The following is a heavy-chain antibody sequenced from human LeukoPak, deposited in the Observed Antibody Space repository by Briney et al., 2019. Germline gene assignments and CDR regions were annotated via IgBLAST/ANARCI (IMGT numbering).Heavy chain of an antibody. J-gene: IGHJ4*02. CDR2: ISGSGGST. V-gene: IGHV3-23*01. Sequence: PGGSLRLSCAAPGFTFSSYAMSWVRQAPGKGLEWVSAISGSGGSTYYADSVKGRFTISRDNSKNALYLQMNSLRAEDTAVYYCARHGSETSSPLDYWGQGTLVTVSS. CDR3: ARHGSETSSPLDY. CDR1: GFTFSSYA.